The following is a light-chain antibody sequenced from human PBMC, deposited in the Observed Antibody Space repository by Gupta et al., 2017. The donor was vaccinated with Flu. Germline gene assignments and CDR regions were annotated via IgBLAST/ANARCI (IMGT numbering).Light chain of an antibody. Sequence: DRVINHSPDSRPVSLGERATSHCKPSQSILYSSNNKIYLAWYQQKPGQRPKLLINWASTRESGVPDRFVGSGSGIDFTLTISILQAEDVAVYYCQQLYTTPYSFGQGTKVEIK. J-gene: IGKJ2*03. V-gene: IGKV4-1*01. CDR1: QSILYSSNNKIY. CDR3: QQLYTTPYS. CDR2: WAS.